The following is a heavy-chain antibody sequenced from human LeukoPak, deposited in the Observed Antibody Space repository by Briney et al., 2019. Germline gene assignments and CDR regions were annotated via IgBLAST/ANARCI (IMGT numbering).Heavy chain of an antibody. CDR1: GFTFSSCS. Sequence: GGSLRLSCAASGFTFSSCSMNWVRQAPGKGLEWVSYISSSSSTIYYADSVKGRVTISRDNAKNSLYLQMNSLRVEDVAVYYCARDRGEAARLGSPYWGQGTLVTVSS. CDR3: ARDRGEAARLGSPY. J-gene: IGHJ4*02. V-gene: IGHV3-48*04. CDR2: ISSSSSTI. D-gene: IGHD6-6*01.